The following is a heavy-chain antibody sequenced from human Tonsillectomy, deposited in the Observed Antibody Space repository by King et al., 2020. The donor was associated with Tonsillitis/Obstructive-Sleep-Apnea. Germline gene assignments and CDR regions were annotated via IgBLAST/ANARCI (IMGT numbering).Heavy chain of an antibody. V-gene: IGHV1-24*01. CDR3: ATAPHDYGDYVPFDY. D-gene: IGHD4-17*01. CDR1: GYTITELS. Sequence: QLVQSGAEVKKPGASVKVSCKVSGYTITELSIHWVRQTPGKGLEWMGGFDPEDGETIYAQKFQGRVTMTEDTSTDTAYMEQSSLRYEDTAVYYCATAPHDYGDYVPFDYWGQGTLVTVSS. J-gene: IGHJ4*02. CDR2: FDPEDGET.